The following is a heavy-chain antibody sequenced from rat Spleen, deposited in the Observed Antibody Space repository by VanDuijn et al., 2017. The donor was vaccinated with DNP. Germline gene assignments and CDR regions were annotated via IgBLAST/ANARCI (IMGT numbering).Heavy chain of an antibody. CDR1: GFTFSDYN. CDR2: ISPSGGST. CDR3: ARRGYLGRYWYCGV. V-gene: IGHV5-25*01. D-gene: IGHD1-2*01. J-gene: IGHJ1*01. Sequence: EVQLVESGGGLVRPGGSLKLSCVASGFTFSDYNMAWVRQAPTKGLEWVASISPSGGSTYYRDSVKGRFTISRDNAKSTLYLQMDRLRSEDTATLYCARRGYLGRYWYCGVWGPGTMLTVSS.